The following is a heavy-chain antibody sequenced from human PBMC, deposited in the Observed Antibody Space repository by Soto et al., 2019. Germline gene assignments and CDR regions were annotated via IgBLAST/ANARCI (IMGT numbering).Heavy chain of an antibody. D-gene: IGHD2-2*02. CDR1: GFTFSNFS. J-gene: IGHJ6*02. Sequence: GGSLRLSCVGSGFTFSNFSINWVRQAPGKGLEWVSSISSRSDIYYADSLKGRFTISRDNAKNSVSLQMSSLRAEDTAVYYCAREYTAWPLAYGLDVWGQGTTVTVSS. V-gene: IGHV3-21*01. CDR2: ISSRSDI. CDR3: AREYTAWPLAYGLDV.